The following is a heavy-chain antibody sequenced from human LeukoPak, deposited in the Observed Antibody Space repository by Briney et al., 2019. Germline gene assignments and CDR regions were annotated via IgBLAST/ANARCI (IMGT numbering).Heavy chain of an antibody. V-gene: IGHV3-7*03. Sequence: GGSLRLSCAASGFTFSSYWMSWVRQAPGKGLEWVANIKQDGSEKYYVDSVKGRFTISRDNAKNSLYLQMNSLRAEDTAVYYCASSGSGSYYSRFYYYMDVWGKGTMVTISS. D-gene: IGHD3-10*01. CDR3: ASSGSGSYYSRFYYYMDV. CDR1: GFTFSSYW. J-gene: IGHJ6*03. CDR2: IKQDGSEK.